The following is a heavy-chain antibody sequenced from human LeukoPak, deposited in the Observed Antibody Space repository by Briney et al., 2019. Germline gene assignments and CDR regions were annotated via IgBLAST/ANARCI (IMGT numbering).Heavy chain of an antibody. CDR1: GFTFSDYY. CDR2: ISYDGSNK. J-gene: IGHJ4*02. Sequence: GGSLRLSCAASGFTFSDYYMSWIRQAPGKGLEWVAVISYDGSNKYYADSVKGRFTISRDNSKNTLYLQMNSLRAEDTAVYYCAKDKIIMVRGVIDYWGQGTLVTVSS. CDR3: AKDKIIMVRGVIDY. D-gene: IGHD3-10*01. V-gene: IGHV3-30*18.